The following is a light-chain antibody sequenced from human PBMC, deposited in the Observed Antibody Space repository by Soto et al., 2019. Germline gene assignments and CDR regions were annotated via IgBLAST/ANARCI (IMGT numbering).Light chain of an antibody. V-gene: IGLV4-60*02. J-gene: IGLJ3*02. CDR3: ETWDSNTRV. Sequence: QSVLTQSSSASASLGSSVKLTCTLSSGHSGYIIAWHQQQPGKAPRYLMKLEGSGNYNKGSGVPDRFSGSISGADRYLTISNLQFEDEADYYCETWDSNTRVFGGGTKLTVL. CDR2: LEGSGNY. CDR1: SGHSGYI.